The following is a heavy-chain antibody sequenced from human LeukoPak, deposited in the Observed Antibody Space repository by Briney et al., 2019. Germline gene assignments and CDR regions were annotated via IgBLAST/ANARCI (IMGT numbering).Heavy chain of an antibody. V-gene: IGHV4-31*03. CDR3: ARVTVTHAVVDY. CDR2: IYYSGST. CDR1: GGSISSGGYY. D-gene: IGHD4-17*01. Sequence: SETLSLTCTVSGGSISSGGYYWSWIRQHPGKGLEWIGYIYYSGSTYYNPSLKSRVIISVDTSKNQFSLKLSSVTAADTAVYYCARVTVTHAVVDYWGQGTLVTVSS. J-gene: IGHJ4*02.